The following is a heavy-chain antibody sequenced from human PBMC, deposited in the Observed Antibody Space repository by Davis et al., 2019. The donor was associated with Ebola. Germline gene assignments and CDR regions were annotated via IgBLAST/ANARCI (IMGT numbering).Heavy chain of an antibody. CDR3: ARDPRWNGVVGDI. CDR1: GGSISSSSYY. Sequence: PSETLSLTCTVSGGSISSSSYYWGWIRQPPGKGLEWIGSIYYSGSTYYNPSLKSRVTISVDTSTNQFSLKLSSVTAADTAVYYCARDPRWNGVVGDIWGQGTMVTVSS. J-gene: IGHJ3*02. V-gene: IGHV4-39*07. D-gene: IGHD1-1*01. CDR2: IYYSGST.